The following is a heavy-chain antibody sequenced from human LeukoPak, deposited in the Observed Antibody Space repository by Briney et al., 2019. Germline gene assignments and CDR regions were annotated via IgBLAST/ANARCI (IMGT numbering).Heavy chain of an antibody. D-gene: IGHD5-24*01. CDR3: ARDGYNYDYYYMDV. CDR2: INPNSGGT. Sequence: ASVKVSCKASGYTFTNYGISWVRQAPGQGLEWMGWINPNSGGTNYAQKLQGRVTITRDTSIRTAYMELSRLRSDDTAVYYCARDGYNYDYYYMDVWGKGTTVTVSS. V-gene: IGHV1-2*02. J-gene: IGHJ6*03. CDR1: GYTFTNYG.